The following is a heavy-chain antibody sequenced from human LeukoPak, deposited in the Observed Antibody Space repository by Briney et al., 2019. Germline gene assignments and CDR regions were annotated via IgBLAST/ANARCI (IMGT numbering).Heavy chain of an antibody. D-gene: IGHD3-22*01. J-gene: IGHJ6*02. CDR1: GYTFTRYD. CDR2: MNPSSGNT. V-gene: IGHV1-8*01. CDR3: ARVAYYYDSAGLYLNYFYGMDV. Sequence: ASVEVSCKTSGYTFTRYDINWVRQATGQGLEWLGWMNPSSGNTGYAQKFQGRVTMTRDTSISTAYMELSSLRSEDTAVYYCARVAYYYDSAGLYLNYFYGMDVWGHGTTVTVSS.